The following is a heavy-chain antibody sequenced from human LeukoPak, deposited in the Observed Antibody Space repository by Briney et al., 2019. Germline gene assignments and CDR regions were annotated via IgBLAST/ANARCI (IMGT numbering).Heavy chain of an antibody. CDR3: ARNNGMDV. CDR2: VNRDGSKT. J-gene: IGHJ6*02. Sequence: RPGRSLTLSCAASGFALSSHWMTWVRQVPGRGPEWVANVNRDGSKTYYLDSVKGRFHISKDSAKNSLYLQMNSLRAEDTALYHCARNNGMDVWGQGTTVIVSS. V-gene: IGHV3-7*03. CDR1: GFALSSHW.